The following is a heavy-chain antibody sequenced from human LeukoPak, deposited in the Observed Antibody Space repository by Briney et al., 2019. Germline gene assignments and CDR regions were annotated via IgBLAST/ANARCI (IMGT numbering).Heavy chain of an antibody. CDR2: ISSTGSTI. CDR3: ARGLITVAHFDY. V-gene: IGHV3-11*04. CDR1: GFTFSDYY. J-gene: IGHJ4*02. D-gene: IGHD6-19*01. Sequence: GGSLRLSCAVSGFTFSDYYMSWIRQAPGKGLEWVSYISSTGSTIYYADSVKGRFTISRDNAKNSLYLQMNSLRAEDTAVYYCARGLITVAHFDYWGQGTLVTVSS.